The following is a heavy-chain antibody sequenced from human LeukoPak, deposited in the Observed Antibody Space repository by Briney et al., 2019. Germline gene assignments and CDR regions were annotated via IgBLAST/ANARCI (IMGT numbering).Heavy chain of an antibody. CDR1: SGSISSGDYY. Sequence: SQTLSLTCTVSSGSISSGDYYCSWIRQPPGKGLEWIGYIYYSGSTYYNPSLKSRVTISVDTSKNQFSLKLSSVTAADTAVYYCARGGYSGYEVGYWGQGTRVTVSS. V-gene: IGHV4-30-4*01. D-gene: IGHD5-12*01. CDR2: IYYSGST. J-gene: IGHJ4*02. CDR3: ARGGYSGYEVGY.